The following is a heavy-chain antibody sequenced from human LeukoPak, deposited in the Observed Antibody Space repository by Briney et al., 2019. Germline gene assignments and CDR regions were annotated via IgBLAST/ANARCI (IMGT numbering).Heavy chain of an antibody. CDR2: IHYTGST. CDR3: AGGPAVTTNDY. D-gene: IGHD4-17*01. V-gene: IGHV4-59*01. CDR1: GGSISSYY. J-gene: IGHJ4*02. Sequence: WETLSLTCTVSGGSISSYYWTWIRQTPGKGLEWIGFIHYTGSTNYNPSLMSRVTISVDTSKSQFSLELTSVTAADTAVYYCAGGPAVTTNDYWGQGTLVTVFS.